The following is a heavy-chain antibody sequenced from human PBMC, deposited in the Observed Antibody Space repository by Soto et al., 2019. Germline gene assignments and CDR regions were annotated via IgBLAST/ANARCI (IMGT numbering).Heavy chain of an antibody. CDR2: VKQDGSER. V-gene: IGHV3-7*01. CDR3: AKGLGQYGSGVFDH. CDR1: GFTFSSYW. Sequence: EVQLVESGGGLVQPGGSLRLSCAASGFTFSSYWMSWVRQAPGTGLEWVANVKQDGSERYYVDSVKGRFTISRYNAKNSLYLQMNSLRAEDTAMYYCAKGLGQYGSGVFDHWGQGTLVTVSS. J-gene: IGHJ4*02. D-gene: IGHD3-10*01.